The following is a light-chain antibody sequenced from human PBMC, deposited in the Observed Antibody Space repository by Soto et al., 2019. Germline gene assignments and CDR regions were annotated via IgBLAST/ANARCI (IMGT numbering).Light chain of an antibody. Sequence: QSALTQPASVSGSPGQSISISCTGTSSDVGGYNYVSWYQQHPGKAPKLMIYDVSIRPSGVSNRFAGSKSGNTASLTISGLQAEYEADYYCSSYTSSSTLGLFGSGTKLTLL. CDR3: SSYTSSSTLGL. CDR2: DVS. J-gene: IGLJ1*01. CDR1: SSDVGGYNY. V-gene: IGLV2-14*01.